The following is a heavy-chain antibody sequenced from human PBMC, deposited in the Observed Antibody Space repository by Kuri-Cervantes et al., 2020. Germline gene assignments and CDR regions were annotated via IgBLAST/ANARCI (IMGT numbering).Heavy chain of an antibody. CDR1: GFTFSSYS. CDR3: AREWAPYYCHYYGMDV. J-gene: IGHJ6*02. V-gene: IGHV3-48*04. Sequence: GGSLRLSCAASGFTFSSYSMNWVRQAPGKGLEWVSYISSSSSTIYYAGSVKGRFTISSDNAKNSLYLQMNSLRAEDTAVYYCAREWAPYYCHYYGMDVWGQGATVTVSS. D-gene: IGHD1-26*01. CDR2: ISSSSSTI.